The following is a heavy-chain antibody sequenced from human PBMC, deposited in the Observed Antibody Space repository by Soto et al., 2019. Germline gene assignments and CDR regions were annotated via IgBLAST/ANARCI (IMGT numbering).Heavy chain of an antibody. Sequence: QVHLVQSGPEVKEPGASLKVSCTDSGYTFTTYTIHWVRQAPGQSLEWLGWINTGHGNTKYSEKLQDRVTMTRAKYANTAYLELRSLRSADTAVYYCARGGSGSFPYWGQGTLVTVSS. CDR2: INTGHGNT. D-gene: IGHD3-10*01. J-gene: IGHJ4*02. CDR1: GYTFTTYT. V-gene: IGHV1-3*04. CDR3: ARGGSGSFPY.